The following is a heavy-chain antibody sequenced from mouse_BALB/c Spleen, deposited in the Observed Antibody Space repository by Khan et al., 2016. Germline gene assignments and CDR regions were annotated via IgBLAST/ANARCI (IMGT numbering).Heavy chain of an antibody. CDR3: ARDGWGYYAMDY. D-gene: IGHD2-2*01. CDR2: IWGDGTT. V-gene: IGHV2-6-7*01. CDR1: GFSLIAYG. Sequence: QVRLQQSGPGLVAPSQSLSITCTVSGFSLIAYGVNWVRQPPGKSLEWLGMIWGDGTTDYNSDLKSRLNITKDNSKRQVFLKMNSLQTDDTARYYCARDGWGYYAMDYWGQGTSVTVSS. J-gene: IGHJ4*01.